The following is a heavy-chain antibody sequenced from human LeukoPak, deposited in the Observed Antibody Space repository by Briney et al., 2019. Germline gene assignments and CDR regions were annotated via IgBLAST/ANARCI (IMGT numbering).Heavy chain of an antibody. V-gene: IGHV3-48*01. CDR2: ISSLSGTI. CDR3: VRDQGGAVSY. J-gene: IGHJ4*02. D-gene: IGHD3-16*01. CDR1: GFDFRSYS. Sequence: GGSPRLPCAASGFDFRSYSMNWVRQAPGKGLEWVSYISSLSGTIDYADSVKGRFIISRDNAQNSLFLQVNSLRAEDTAVYYCVRDQGGAVSYWGQGTLVTVSS.